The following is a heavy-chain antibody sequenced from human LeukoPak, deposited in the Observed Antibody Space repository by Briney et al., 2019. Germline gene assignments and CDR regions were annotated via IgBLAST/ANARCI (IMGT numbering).Heavy chain of an antibody. Sequence: SETLSLTCTVSGGSISSYYWSWIRQPAGKGLEWIGRIYTSGSTNYNPSLKSRVTMSVDTSKNQFSLELSSVTAADTAVYYCARGDSRYCSSTSCDAFDIWGQGTMVTVSS. V-gene: IGHV4-4*07. CDR3: ARGDSRYCSSTSCDAFDI. CDR1: GGSISSYY. D-gene: IGHD2-2*01. J-gene: IGHJ3*02. CDR2: IYTSGST.